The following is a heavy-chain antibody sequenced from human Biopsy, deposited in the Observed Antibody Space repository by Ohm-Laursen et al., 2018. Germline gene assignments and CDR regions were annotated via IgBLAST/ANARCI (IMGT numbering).Heavy chain of an antibody. CDR1: GGSINSYY. Sequence: GTLSLTCTVSGGSINSYYWSWMRQPAGKGLEWIGRLFTSGTTNYSPSLNNRVTMSVDTSKNQFSLRPTSVTAADTAVYYCVRGGSGSFPFDYWGPGTLVTVSS. CDR3: VRGGSGSFPFDY. D-gene: IGHD3-10*01. CDR2: LFTSGTT. J-gene: IGHJ4*02. V-gene: IGHV4-4*07.